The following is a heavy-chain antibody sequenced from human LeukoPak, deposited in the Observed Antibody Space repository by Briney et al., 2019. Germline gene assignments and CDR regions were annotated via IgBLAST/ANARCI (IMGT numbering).Heavy chain of an antibody. J-gene: IGHJ5*02. D-gene: IGHD2-15*01. CDR3: ARAVVDVTRWFDP. Sequence: SETLSLTCDVSGDSMSSSRFSWSWIRQPPGKGLEWIGYIYHGVSTPYNPSLKSRLTISVDRSKRQFSLRLASVTAADTAVYFCARAVVDVTRWFDPWGQGTLVTVSS. CDR2: IYHGVST. V-gene: IGHV4-30-2*01. CDR1: GDSMSSSRFS.